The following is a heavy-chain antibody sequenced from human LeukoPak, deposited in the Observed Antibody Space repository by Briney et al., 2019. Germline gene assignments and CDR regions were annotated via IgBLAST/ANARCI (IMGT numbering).Heavy chain of an antibody. J-gene: IGHJ3*02. D-gene: IGHD3-22*01. V-gene: IGHV4-59*07. CDR3: ARVDYDSSGYYGDAFDI. Sequence: SDTLSLTCTVSGGSISSYYWSWVRQPPGKGLEWIGYIYYSGSTDYNPSLTSRVTISVDTSKNQFSLKLSCVTAADTAVYYCARVDYDSSGYYGDAFDIWGQGTMVTVSS. CDR2: IYYSGST. CDR1: GGSISSYY.